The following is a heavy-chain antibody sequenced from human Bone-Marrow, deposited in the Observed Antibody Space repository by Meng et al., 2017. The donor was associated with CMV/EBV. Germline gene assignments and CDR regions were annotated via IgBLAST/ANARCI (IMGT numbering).Heavy chain of an antibody. J-gene: IGHJ3*02. CDR3: ASMAPTEWLYEGLNAFDI. D-gene: IGHD3-3*01. CDR2: INHSGST. CDR1: GFTFGDYA. V-gene: IGHV4-34*01. Sequence: SETLSLTCTASGFTFGDYAMSWIRQPPGKGLEWIGEINHSGSTNYNPSLKSRVTISVDTSKNQFSLKLSSVTAADTAVYYCASMAPTEWLYEGLNAFDIWGQGTMVTVSS.